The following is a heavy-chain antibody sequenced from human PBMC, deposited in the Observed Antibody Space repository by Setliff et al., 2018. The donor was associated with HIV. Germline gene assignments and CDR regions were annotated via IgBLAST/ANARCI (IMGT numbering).Heavy chain of an antibody. V-gene: IGHV1-69*13. Sequence: GASVKVSCKASGATFSTYTINWVRQAPGQGLEWMGGIIPILGTADANYPRKFQGRVTITADESTTTVYMEMSRLTSEDTAIYYCARSNLEYYYDFSDSLLDSWGQGTLVTVSS. CDR1: GATFSTYT. CDR3: ARSNLEYYYDFSDSLLDS. D-gene: IGHD3-22*01. CDR2: IIPILGTADA. J-gene: IGHJ4*02.